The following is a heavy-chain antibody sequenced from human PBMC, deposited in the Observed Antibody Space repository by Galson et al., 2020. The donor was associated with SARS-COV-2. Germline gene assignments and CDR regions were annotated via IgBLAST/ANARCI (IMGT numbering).Heavy chain of an antibody. J-gene: IGHJ6*02. CDR3: ATIDSDSYYYYYGMDV. D-gene: IGHD2-15*01. CDR1: GFTFSSYS. V-gene: IGHV3-48*02. Sequence: GGSLRLSCAASGFTFSSYSMNWVRQAPGKGLEWVSYISSSSSTIYNADSVKGRFTISRDNAKNSLYLQMNSLRDEDTAVYYCATIDSDSYYYYYGMDVWGQGTMVTVSS. CDR2: ISSSSSTI.